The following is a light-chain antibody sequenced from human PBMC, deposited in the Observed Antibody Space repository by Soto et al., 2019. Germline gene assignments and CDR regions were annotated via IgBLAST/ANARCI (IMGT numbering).Light chain of an antibody. J-gene: IGKJ4*01. CDR2: DTY. CDR3: QERTDWPLT. CDR1: QSVSNK. Sequence: EIVWTQSPATLSVSPGERVTLSCRASQSVSNKLAWYQQKPGQAHRLLISDTYTRATGIQARFSGSGSGTDFTLTIRSLEPEDFAVYYCQERTDWPLTFGGGTKVDIK. V-gene: IGKV3-11*01.